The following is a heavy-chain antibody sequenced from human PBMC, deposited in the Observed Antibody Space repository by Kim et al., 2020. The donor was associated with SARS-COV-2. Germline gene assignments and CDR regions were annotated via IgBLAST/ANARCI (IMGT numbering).Heavy chain of an antibody. J-gene: IGHJ5*02. D-gene: IGHD2-2*01. Sequence: ASVKVSCKASGYSFTTNAMHWVRQAPGQGLEWMGYINVGAGNTLYSLSFQGRVTITTDTSANTAYMELSSLTSEDTAVYYCARPASPHIDWFDPWGQGTLVTVSS. CDR3: ARPASPHIDWFDP. CDR2: INVGAGNT. CDR1: GYSFTTNA. V-gene: IGHV1-3*01.